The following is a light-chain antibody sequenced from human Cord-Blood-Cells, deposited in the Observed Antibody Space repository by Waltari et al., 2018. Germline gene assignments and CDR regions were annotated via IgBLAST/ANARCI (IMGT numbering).Light chain of an antibody. CDR3: QQRSNWPLT. Sequence: EIVLTQSPATLSLSPGERATLSRRASQSVSSYLAWYQQKPGQAPRLLIYDASNRATGIPARFSGSGSGTDFTLTISSLEPEDFAVYYCQQRSNWPLTFGGGPRWRSN. CDR2: DAS. CDR1: QSVSSY. J-gene: IGKJ4*01. V-gene: IGKV3-11*01.